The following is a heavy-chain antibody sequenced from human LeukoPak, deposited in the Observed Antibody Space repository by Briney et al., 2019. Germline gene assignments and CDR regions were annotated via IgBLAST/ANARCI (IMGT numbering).Heavy chain of an antibody. V-gene: IGHV4-34*01. Sequence: SETLSLTCAVYGGSFSGYYWSWIRQPPGKGLGWIGEINHSGSTNYNPSLKSRVTISVDTSKNQFSLKLSSVTAADTAVYYCARHVPGVRVPAAIVPNWFDPWGQGTLVTVSS. CDR2: INHSGST. D-gene: IGHD2-2*02. CDR1: GGSFSGYY. CDR3: ARHVPGVRVPAAIVPNWFDP. J-gene: IGHJ5*02.